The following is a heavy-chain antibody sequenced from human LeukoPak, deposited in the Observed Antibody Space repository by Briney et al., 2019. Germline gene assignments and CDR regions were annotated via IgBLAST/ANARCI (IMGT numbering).Heavy chain of an antibody. D-gene: IGHD2-15*01. J-gene: IGHJ3*02. CDR2: INHSGST. V-gene: IGHV4-34*01. CDR1: GGSFSGYY. Sequence: SETLSLTCAVYGGSFSGYYWSWICQPPGKGLEWIGEINHSGSTNYNPSLKSRVTISVDTSKNQFSLKLSSVTAADTAVYYCAREYCSSGSCYGAFDIWGQGTMVTVSS. CDR3: AREYCSSGSCYGAFDI.